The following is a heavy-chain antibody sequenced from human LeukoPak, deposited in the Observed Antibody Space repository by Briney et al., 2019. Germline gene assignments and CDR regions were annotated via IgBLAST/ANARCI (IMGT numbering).Heavy chain of an antibody. CDR2: INSDGSST. D-gene: IGHD3-9*01. Sequence: GGSLRLSCAASGFTFSSYWMHWVRQAPGKGLVWVSRINSDGSSTSYADSVKGRFTISRDNAKNTLYLQMNSLRAEDTAVYYCARPRQTSTFDWLNYYYYMDVWGKGTTVTISS. CDR3: ARPRQTSTFDWLNYYYYMDV. J-gene: IGHJ6*03. V-gene: IGHV3-74*01. CDR1: GFTFSSYW.